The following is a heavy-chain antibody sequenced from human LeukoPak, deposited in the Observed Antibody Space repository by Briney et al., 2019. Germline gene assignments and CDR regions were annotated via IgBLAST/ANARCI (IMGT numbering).Heavy chain of an antibody. CDR2: ISAYNGNT. J-gene: IGHJ3*02. V-gene: IGHV1-18*04. D-gene: IGHD3-9*01. Sequence: ASVKVSCKASGYTFTSYGISWVRQAPGQGLEWMGWISAYNGNTNYAQKLQGRVTMTTDTSTSTAYMELRSLRSDDTAVYYCAREFNILTGYYYVGAFDIWGQGKMVTVSS. CDR1: GYTFTSYG. CDR3: AREFNILTGYYYVGAFDI.